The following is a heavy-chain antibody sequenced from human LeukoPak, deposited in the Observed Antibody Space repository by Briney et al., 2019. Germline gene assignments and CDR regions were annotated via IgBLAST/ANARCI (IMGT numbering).Heavy chain of an antibody. J-gene: IGHJ4*02. D-gene: IGHD2-8*01. CDR2: ISYDGSDK. V-gene: IGHV3-30*03. CDR1: GFTFSIYG. Sequence: GGSLRLSCAASGFTFSIYGIHWVRQAPGQGLEWVAVISYDGSDKYYADSVKGRFTISRDNSKSTLYLQMNSLRDDDSAAYFCARVYLERLTAGYFDHWGQGTQVTVSP. CDR3: ARVYLERLTAGYFDH.